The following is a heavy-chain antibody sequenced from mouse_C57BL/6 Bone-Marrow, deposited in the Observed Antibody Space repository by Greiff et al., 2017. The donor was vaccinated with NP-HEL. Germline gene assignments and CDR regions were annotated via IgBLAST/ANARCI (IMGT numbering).Heavy chain of an antibody. CDR2: IHPNSGST. D-gene: IGHD4-1*01. V-gene: IGHV1-64*01. J-gene: IGHJ3*01. Sequence: VQLHQPGAELVKPGASVKLSCKASGYTFTSYWMHWVKQRPGQGLEWIGMIHPNSGSTNYNEKFKSKATLTVDKSSSTAYMQLSSLTSEDSAVYYCARSWAAWFAYWGQGTLVTVSA. CDR1: GYTFTSYW. CDR3: ARSWAAWFAY.